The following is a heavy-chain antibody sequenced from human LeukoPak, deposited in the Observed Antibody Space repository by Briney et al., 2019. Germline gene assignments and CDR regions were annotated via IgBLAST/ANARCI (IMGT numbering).Heavy chain of an antibody. Sequence: GGSLRLSCAASGFTFSSYEMNWVRQAPGKGLEWVSSISSSGSTIYYADSVKGRFTISRDNAKNSLYLQMNSLRAEDTAVYYCARSEKIGWFGELSPPHWGQGTLVTVSS. D-gene: IGHD3-10*01. CDR3: ARSEKIGWFGELSPPH. CDR1: GFTFSSYE. J-gene: IGHJ4*02. V-gene: IGHV3-48*03. CDR2: ISSSGSTI.